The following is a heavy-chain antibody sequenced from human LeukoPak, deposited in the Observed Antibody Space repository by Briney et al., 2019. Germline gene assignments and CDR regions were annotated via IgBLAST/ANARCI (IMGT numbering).Heavy chain of an antibody. CDR2: IIPILGIA. Sequence: SVKVSCKASGGTFSSYAISWVRQAPGQGLEWMGRIIPILGIANYAQKFQGRVTITADKSTSTAYMELSSLRSEDTAVYYCARPGTGGWSNYYYYGMDVWGQGTTVTVSS. D-gene: IGHD6-19*01. V-gene: IGHV1-69*04. J-gene: IGHJ6*02. CDR3: ARPGTGGWSNYYYYGMDV. CDR1: GGTFSSYA.